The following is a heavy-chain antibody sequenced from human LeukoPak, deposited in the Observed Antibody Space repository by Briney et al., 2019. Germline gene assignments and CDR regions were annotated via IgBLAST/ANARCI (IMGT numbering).Heavy chain of an antibody. CDR2: INHSGST. CDR3: ARHHYDSSGFVYYYYGMDV. D-gene: IGHD3-22*01. J-gene: IGHJ6*02. Sequence: SETLSLTCAVYGGSFSGYYWSWIRQPPGKGREWIGEINHSGSTNCNPSLKSRVTISVDTSKNQFSLKLSSVTAADTAVYYCARHHYDSSGFVYYYYGMDVWGQGTTVTVSS. CDR1: GGSFSGYY. V-gene: IGHV4-34*01.